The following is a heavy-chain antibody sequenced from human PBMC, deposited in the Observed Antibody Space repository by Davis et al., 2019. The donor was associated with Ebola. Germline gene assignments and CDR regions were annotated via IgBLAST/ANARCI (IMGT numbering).Heavy chain of an antibody. V-gene: IGHV1-18*01. Sequence: ASVKVSCKASGYTFTSYGISWVRQAPGQGLEWMGWISAYNGNTNYAQKLQGRVTMTRNTSISTAYMELSSLRSEDTAVYYCARGGEYGDLYYYGMDVWGQGTTVTVSS. D-gene: IGHD4-17*01. J-gene: IGHJ6*02. CDR2: ISAYNGNT. CDR1: GYTFTSYG. CDR3: ARGGEYGDLYYYGMDV.